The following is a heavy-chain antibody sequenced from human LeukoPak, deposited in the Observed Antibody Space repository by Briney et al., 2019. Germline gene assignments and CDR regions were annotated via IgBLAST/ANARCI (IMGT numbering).Heavy chain of an antibody. D-gene: IGHD5-12*01. CDR3: AKRAGGYFFDY. V-gene: IGHV3-23*01. Sequence: PGGSLRLSCAASGFTFSNYAVNWVRQAPGKGLEWVSVVTGSGGSTYYADSVKGRFTISRDNSKNTLYLQMNSLRAEDTALYYCAKRAGGYFFDYWGQGTMVTVSS. J-gene: IGHJ4*02. CDR2: VTGSGGST. CDR1: GFTFSNYA.